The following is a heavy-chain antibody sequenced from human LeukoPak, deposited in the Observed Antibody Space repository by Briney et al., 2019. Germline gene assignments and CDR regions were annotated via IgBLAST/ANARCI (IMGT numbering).Heavy chain of an antibody. CDR3: AHTGILTGYIPLYYFDY. J-gene: IGHJ4*02. CDR1: GFSLSTRGVG. CDR2: IYWDDDK. D-gene: IGHD3-9*01. V-gene: IGHV2-5*02. Sequence: SGPTLVNPTQTLTLTCTFSGFSLSTRGVGVGWIRQPPGKALEWLALIYWDDDKRYSPSLKSRLTITKDTSKNQVVLTMTNMDPVDAATYYCAHTGILTGYIPLYYFDYWGQGTLVTVSS.